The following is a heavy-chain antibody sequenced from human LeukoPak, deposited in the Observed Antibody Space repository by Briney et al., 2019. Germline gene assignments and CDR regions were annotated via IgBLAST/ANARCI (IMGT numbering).Heavy chain of an antibody. CDR2: ISYDGSNK. D-gene: IGHD3-10*02. V-gene: IGHV3-30*18. CDR3: AKEAYMFP. J-gene: IGHJ5*02. CDR1: GFTFSRYG. Sequence: PGGSLRLSCAASGFTFSRYGMHWVRQAPGKGLEWVAVISYDGSNKYYADSVKGRFTISRDNSKNTLYLQMNSLRAEDTAVYYCAKEAYMFPWGQGTLVTVSS.